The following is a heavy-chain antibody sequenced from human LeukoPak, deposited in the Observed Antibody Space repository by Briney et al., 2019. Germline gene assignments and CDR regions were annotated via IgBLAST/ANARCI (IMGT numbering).Heavy chain of an antibody. V-gene: IGHV4-39*07. CDR1: GDSIRSSSYH. Sequence: PSETLSLTCTVSGDSIRSSSYHWGWIRQPPGKGLEWIGSIYYSGSTYNNRSLKRRLTISIDTSKNQFSLKLSSVTAADTAVYYCARGESLDYWGQGTLVTVSS. CDR3: ARGESLDY. J-gene: IGHJ4*02. CDR2: IYYSGST.